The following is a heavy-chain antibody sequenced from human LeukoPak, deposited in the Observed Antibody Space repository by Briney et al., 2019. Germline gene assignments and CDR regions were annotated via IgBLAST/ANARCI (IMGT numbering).Heavy chain of an antibody. Sequence: PSETLSLTCAVYGGSFSGYYWSWIRQPPGKGLEWIGEINHSGSTNYNPSLKSRVTISVDTSKNQSSLKLSSVTAADTAVYYCAREGCSSTSCLGAAFDYWGQGTLVTVSS. V-gene: IGHV4-34*01. J-gene: IGHJ4*02. D-gene: IGHD2-2*01. CDR1: GGSFSGYY. CDR3: AREGCSSTSCLGAAFDY. CDR2: INHSGST.